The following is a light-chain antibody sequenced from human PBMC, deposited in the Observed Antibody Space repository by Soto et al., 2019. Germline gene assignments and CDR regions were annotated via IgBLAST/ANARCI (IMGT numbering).Light chain of an antibody. CDR1: SGDVGAYSF. CDR3: GSYTTINTMI. Sequence: QSALTQPASVSGSPGQSITISCAGTSGDVGAYSFVTWFQQHPGKVPKLIIYDVTDRPSGVSDRFSGSKSGNTASLTISGLLAEDEADYYCGSYTTINTMIFGGGTKLTVL. J-gene: IGLJ2*01. V-gene: IGLV2-14*01. CDR2: DVT.